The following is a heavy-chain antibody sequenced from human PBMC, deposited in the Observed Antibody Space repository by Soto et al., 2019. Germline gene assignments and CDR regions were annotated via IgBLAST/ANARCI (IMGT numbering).Heavy chain of an antibody. J-gene: IGHJ4*02. CDR3: AKDRKGSYYYDSSGYYHFDY. CDR2: ISYDGSNK. D-gene: IGHD3-22*01. Sequence: GGCMRLSCAASAFTLCSYGMHWVRQAPGKGLGWVAVISYDGSNKYYADSVKGRFTISRDNSKNTLYLQMNSLRAEDTAVYYCAKDRKGSYYYDSSGYYHFDYWGQGTLVTVSS. V-gene: IGHV3-30*18. CDR1: AFTLCSYG.